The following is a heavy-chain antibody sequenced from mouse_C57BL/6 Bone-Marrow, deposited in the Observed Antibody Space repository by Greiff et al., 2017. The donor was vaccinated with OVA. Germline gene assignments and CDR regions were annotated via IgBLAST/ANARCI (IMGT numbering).Heavy chain of an antibody. CDR2: ISSGGSYT. CDR3: ARDYYGSSDGY. J-gene: IGHJ2*01. CDR1: GFTFSSYG. V-gene: IGHV5-6*01. Sequence: DVQLVESGGDLVKPGGSLKLSCAASGFTFSSYGMSWVRQTPDKRLEWVATISSGGSYTYYPDSVKGRFTISRDNAKNTLYLQMSSLKSEDTAMYYCARDYYGSSDGYWGKGTTLTVSS. D-gene: IGHD1-1*01.